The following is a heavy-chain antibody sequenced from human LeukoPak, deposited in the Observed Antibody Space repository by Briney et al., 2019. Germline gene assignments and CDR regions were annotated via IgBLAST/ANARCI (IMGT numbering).Heavy chain of an antibody. Sequence: ASVRVSCKASGYTFTGYYMHWVRQAPGQGVEWRGWINLNSGGTNYAQKFQGRVTMSRDTATSTAYMGMSRLRSDETSVYYCARDRCLDIAAAGKFRHYYYYMDVWGKGTTVTVSS. V-gene: IGHV1-2*02. CDR1: GYTFTGYY. CDR2: INLNSGGT. CDR3: ARDRCLDIAAAGKFRHYYYYMDV. D-gene: IGHD6-13*01. J-gene: IGHJ6*03.